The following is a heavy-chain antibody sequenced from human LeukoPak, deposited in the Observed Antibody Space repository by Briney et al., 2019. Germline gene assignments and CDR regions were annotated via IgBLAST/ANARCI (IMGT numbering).Heavy chain of an antibody. CDR3: ARVLEFLEWFYREPVYYMDV. CDR1: GFTFSSYS. V-gene: IGHV3-48*01. Sequence: GGSLRLSSAASGFTFSSYSMNWVRQAPGKGLEWGSYISSSSSTIYYADSVKGRFTISRDNAKNSLYLQMNSLRAEDTAVYYCARVLEFLEWFYREPVYYMDVWGKGTTVTVSS. CDR2: ISSSSSTI. D-gene: IGHD3-3*01. J-gene: IGHJ6*03.